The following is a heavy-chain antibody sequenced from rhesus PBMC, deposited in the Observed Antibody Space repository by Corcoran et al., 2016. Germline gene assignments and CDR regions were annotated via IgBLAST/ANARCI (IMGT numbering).Heavy chain of an antibody. V-gene: IGHV4-165*01. CDR2: TYGSSGST. Sequence: QVQLQESGPGLVKPSETLSLTCAVSGGSLSRNYWGWIRQPPGKGLEWIGYTYGSSGSTYYNPSLKSRVTISTDTSKNQFSLKMSSVTAADTAVYYCARDPDAFDCWGQGLRVTVSS. CDR1: GGSLSRNY. CDR3: ARDPDAFDC. J-gene: IGHJ3*01.